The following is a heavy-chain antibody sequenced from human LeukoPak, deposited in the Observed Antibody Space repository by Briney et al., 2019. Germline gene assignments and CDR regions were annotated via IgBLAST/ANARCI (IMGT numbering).Heavy chain of an antibody. J-gene: IGHJ6*03. CDR3: ARTRYDSSGYYWDYYYYYYMDV. CDR1: GFTFSSYG. CDR2: IRHDGSNK. V-gene: IGHV3-30*02. D-gene: IGHD3-22*01. Sequence: GGSLRLSCAASGFTFSSYGMHWVRQAPGKGLAWVTFIRHDGSNKYYADSVKGRFTISRDNSKNTLYLQMNRLRAEDTAVYYCARTRYDSSGYYWDYYYYYYMDVWGKGTTVTISS.